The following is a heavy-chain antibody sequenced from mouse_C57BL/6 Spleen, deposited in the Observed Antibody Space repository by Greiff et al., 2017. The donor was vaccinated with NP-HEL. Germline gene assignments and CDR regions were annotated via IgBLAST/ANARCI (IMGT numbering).Heavy chain of an antibody. CDR1: GYTFTSYW. J-gene: IGHJ4*01. CDR3: ASGYYGSSSYAMDY. Sequence: QVQLKQPGAELVKPGASVKLSCKASGYTFTSYWMHWVKQRPGQGLEWIGMIHPNSGSTNYNEKFKSKATLTVDKSSSTAYMQLSSLTSEDSAVYYCASGYYGSSSYAMDYWGQGTSVTVSS. CDR2: IHPNSGST. D-gene: IGHD1-1*01. V-gene: IGHV1-64*01.